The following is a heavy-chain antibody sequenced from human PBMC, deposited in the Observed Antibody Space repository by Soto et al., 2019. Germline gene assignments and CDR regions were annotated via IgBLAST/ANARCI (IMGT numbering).Heavy chain of an antibody. Sequence: SPTLSLTCAISGDSVSSNSAAWNWIRQSPSRGLEWLGRTYYRSKWYNDYAVSVKSRITINPDTSKNQFSLQLNSVTPEDTAVYYCARDSFFSVGADRETQNGFDYWGQGTLVTVSS. V-gene: IGHV6-1*01. D-gene: IGHD1-26*01. CDR1: GDSVSSNSAA. J-gene: IGHJ4*02. CDR2: TYYRSKWYN. CDR3: ARDSFFSVGADRETQNGFDY.